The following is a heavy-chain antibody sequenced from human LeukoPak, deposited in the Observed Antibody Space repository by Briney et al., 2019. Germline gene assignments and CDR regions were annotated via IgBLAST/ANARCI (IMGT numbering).Heavy chain of an antibody. CDR3: TTTTDIVVVPAADDAFDI. Sequence: GGSLRLSCAASGFTFSNAWMSWVRQAPGKGLEWVGRIKSKTDGGTTDYAAPVKVRFTISRDDSKNTLYLQMNSLKTADTAVYYCTTTTDIVVVPAADDAFDIWGQGTMVTVSS. J-gene: IGHJ3*02. D-gene: IGHD2-2*01. V-gene: IGHV3-15*01. CDR1: GFTFSNAW. CDR2: IKSKTDGGTT.